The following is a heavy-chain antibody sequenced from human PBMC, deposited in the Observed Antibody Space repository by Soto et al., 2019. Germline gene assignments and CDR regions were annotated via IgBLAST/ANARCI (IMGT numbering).Heavy chain of an antibody. CDR1: GFSFSISP. Sequence: GGSLRLSCAASGFSFSISPMHWVRQAPGKGPEWVALISYDGTNKFYADSVKGRFTISRDNSKSTLYLQVDSLGPEDAAVYYCARDPKTSGGQHWAFNYFDSWGQGTLVTAPQ. D-gene: IGHD7-27*01. CDR2: ISYDGTNK. J-gene: IGHJ4*02. V-gene: IGHV3-30-3*01. CDR3: ARDPKTSGGQHWAFNYFDS.